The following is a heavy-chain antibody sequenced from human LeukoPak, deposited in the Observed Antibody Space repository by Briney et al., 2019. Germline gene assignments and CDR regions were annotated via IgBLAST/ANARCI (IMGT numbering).Heavy chain of an antibody. V-gene: IGHV1-69*13. CDR1: GYTFTSYA. CDR3: AYYCGGTICYKKNYMAV. Sequence: GASVKVSCKASGYTFTSYAISWVRQAPGQGLEWMGGIIPIFGTANYAQKFQGRVTITADESTSTAYMELSSLRSDDTAVYYCAYYCGGTICYKKNYMAVWGKGTTVTVSS. J-gene: IGHJ6*03. D-gene: IGHD2-2*02. CDR2: IIPIFGTA.